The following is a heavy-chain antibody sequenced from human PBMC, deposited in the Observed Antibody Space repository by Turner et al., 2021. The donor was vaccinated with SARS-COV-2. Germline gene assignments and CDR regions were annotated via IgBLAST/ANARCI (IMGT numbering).Heavy chain of an antibody. J-gene: IGHJ6*02. Sequence: EVQLVESGGGLVQPGGSLRLSCAASGFTFSSYEMNWVRQAPGKGLEWVSYISSSGSTIYYADSVKGRFTISRDNAKNSLYLQMNSLRAEDTAVYYCAREDDFWSGYQYYRMDVWGQGTTVTVSS. V-gene: IGHV3-48*03. D-gene: IGHD3-3*01. CDR2: ISSSGSTI. CDR1: GFTFSSYE. CDR3: AREDDFWSGYQYYRMDV.